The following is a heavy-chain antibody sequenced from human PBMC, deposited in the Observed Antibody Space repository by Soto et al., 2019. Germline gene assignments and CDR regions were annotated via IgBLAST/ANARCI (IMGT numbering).Heavy chain of an antibody. J-gene: IGHJ5*02. CDR2: TSGSGGST. Sequence: GGSLRLSCAASGFTFSSYAMSWVRQAPGKGLEWVSATSGSGGSTYYADSVKGRFTISRDNSKNTLYLQMNSLRAEDTAVYYCAKDPYYDILTGYYWFDPWGQGTLVTVSS. V-gene: IGHV3-23*01. CDR3: AKDPYYDILTGYYWFDP. CDR1: GFTFSSYA. D-gene: IGHD3-9*01.